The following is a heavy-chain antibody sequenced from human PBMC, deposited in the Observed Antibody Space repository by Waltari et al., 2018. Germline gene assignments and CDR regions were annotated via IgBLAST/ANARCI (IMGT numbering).Heavy chain of an antibody. V-gene: IGHV4-59*01. J-gene: IGHJ5*02. CDR3: ARAVVRGVTWFDP. CDR2: IYYSGST. CDR1: GGSISSYY. Sequence: QVQLQESGPGLVKPSETLSLTCTVSGGSISSYYRSWIRQPPGKGLEWIGYIYYSGSTNYNPSLKSRVTISVDTSKNQFSLKLSSVTAADTAVYYCARAVVRGVTWFDPWGQGTLVTVSS. D-gene: IGHD3-10*01.